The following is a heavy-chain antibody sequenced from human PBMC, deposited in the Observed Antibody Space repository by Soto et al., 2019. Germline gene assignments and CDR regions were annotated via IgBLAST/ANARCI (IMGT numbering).Heavy chain of an antibody. J-gene: IGHJ6*02. CDR1: GFTLSMYS. CDR3: ARDHLILPAHDFFYGSDV. Sequence: DVHLKESGGGLVQPGQSLRLSCEGSGFTLSMYSMTWVRQAPGKGLEWVSKIPQDGSDGHYLDSVKGRFTISRDNAKNSVYLQMNSLRADDTAVYYCARDHLILPAHDFFYGSDVWGQGAKVTVSS. V-gene: IGHV3-7*03. D-gene: IGHD2-21*02. CDR2: IPQDGSDG.